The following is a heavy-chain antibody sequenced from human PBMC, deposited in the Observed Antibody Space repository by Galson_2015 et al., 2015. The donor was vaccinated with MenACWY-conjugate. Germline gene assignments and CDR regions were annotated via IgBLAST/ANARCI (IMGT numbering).Heavy chain of an antibody. CDR2: SYYTGTT. CDR3: ARSGSSGYDYDLDY. CDR1: GGSITSYY. J-gene: IGHJ4*02. D-gene: IGHD5-12*01. Sequence: ETLSLTCAVSGGSITSYYWSWIRQPPGKGLEWIGYSYYTGTTKYNPSLKSRVTISVDTSKNQVSLRVTSVTAADTAVYYCARSGSSGYDYDLDYWGQGTLVTVSS. V-gene: IGHV4-59*01.